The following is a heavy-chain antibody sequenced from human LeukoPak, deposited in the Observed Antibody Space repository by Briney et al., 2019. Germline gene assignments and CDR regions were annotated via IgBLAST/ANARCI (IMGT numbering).Heavy chain of an antibody. D-gene: IGHD3-10*01. CDR3: ARRYGSGSYYNTNPYYYYMDV. CDR1: GFTFSSYA. Sequence: GGSLRLSCAASGFTFSSYAMHWVRQAPGKGLEWVAVISYDGSNKYYADSVKGRFTISRDNSKNTLYLQMNSLRAEDTAVYYCARRYGSGSYYNTNPYYYYMDVWGKGTTVTVSS. J-gene: IGHJ6*03. V-gene: IGHV3-30-3*01. CDR2: ISYDGSNK.